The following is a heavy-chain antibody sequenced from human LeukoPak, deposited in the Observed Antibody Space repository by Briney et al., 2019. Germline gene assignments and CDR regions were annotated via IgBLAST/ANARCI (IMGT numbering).Heavy chain of an antibody. V-gene: IGHV3-9*01. D-gene: IGHD3/OR15-3a*01. Sequence: GRSLRLSCAASGFSLDDFAMHWVRQRPGKGLEWVSGINWSSETLGYEDSVKGRFTVSRDNAKNSLYLQTNGLTTEDTALYYCARSRGFDFGTGPLEYWGQGILVTVSS. J-gene: IGHJ4*02. CDR3: ARSRGFDFGTGPLEY. CDR2: INWSSETL. CDR1: GFSLDDFA.